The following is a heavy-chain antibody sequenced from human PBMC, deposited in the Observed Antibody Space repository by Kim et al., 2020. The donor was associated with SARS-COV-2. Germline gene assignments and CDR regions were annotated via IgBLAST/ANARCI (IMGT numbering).Heavy chain of an antibody. J-gene: IGHJ4*02. Sequence: TNYNPSLKSRVTISVDTSKNQFSLKLSSVTAADTAVYYCAGRSSGDYFDYWGQGTLVTVSS. D-gene: IGHD6-19*01. CDR3: AGRSSGDYFDY. CDR2: T. V-gene: IGHV4-4*09.